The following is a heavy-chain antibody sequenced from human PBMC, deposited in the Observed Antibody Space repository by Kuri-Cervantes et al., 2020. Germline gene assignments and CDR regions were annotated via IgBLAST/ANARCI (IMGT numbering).Heavy chain of an antibody. D-gene: IGHD5-24*01. CDR3: ARDRLQLEEENWFDP. CDR2: INPSGGST. J-gene: IGHJ5*02. CDR1: GYTFTGYY. V-gene: IGHV1-46*03. Sequence: SVKVSYKAPGYTFTGYYMHWVLQAPGQGLEWMGIINPSGGSTSYAQKFQGRVTMTRDTSTSTVYMEMSSLRSEDTAVYYCARDRLQLEEENWFDPWGKGTLVTVSS.